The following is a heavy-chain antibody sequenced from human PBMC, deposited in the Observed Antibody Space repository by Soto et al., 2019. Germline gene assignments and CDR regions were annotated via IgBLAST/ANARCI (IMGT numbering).Heavy chain of an antibody. CDR3: AESPNFYCSSPNCYKYYFDH. CDR2: ISYDGSEK. D-gene: IGHD2-2*02. V-gene: IGHV3-30*18. CDR1: GFTFNTYG. Sequence: WVLRLSCAASGFTFNTYGMHWVRQAPGKGLEWVAVISYDGSEKYYVDSVKGRFTISKDNSKNTLYLQMNSLRPEDTAVYYCAESPNFYCSSPNCYKYYFDHWGQGTSVTV. J-gene: IGHJ4*02.